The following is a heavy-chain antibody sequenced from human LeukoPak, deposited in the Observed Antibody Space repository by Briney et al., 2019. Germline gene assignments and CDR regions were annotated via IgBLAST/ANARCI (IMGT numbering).Heavy chain of an antibody. CDR1: GGSISSSGYY. V-gene: IGHV4-39*07. D-gene: IGHD3-9*01. J-gene: IGHJ4*02. Sequence: SETLSLTCSVSGGSISSSGYYWGWIRQPPGKDLEWIGSIYYSGNTFYIPSLKSRLTISLDTPKNQFSLKLSSVTAADTAVYYCARDKGHFDVDYWGQGTLVTVSS. CDR3: ARDKGHFDVDY. CDR2: IYYSGNT.